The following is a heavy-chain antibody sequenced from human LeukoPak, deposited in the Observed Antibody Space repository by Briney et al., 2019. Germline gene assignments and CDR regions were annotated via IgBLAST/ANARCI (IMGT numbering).Heavy chain of an antibody. D-gene: IGHD4-17*01. J-gene: IGHJ3*02. CDR2: ISYIVST. CDR1: GDSFSSHY. V-gene: IGHV4-59*11. CDR3: ARDLVTVTKGFDI. Sequence: SETLSLTCSVCGDSFSSHYWTWMRQPPGEGVEGSGYISYIVSTNYNPSLKSRVTISIDTYKNQFSLKLSSVPAADTAVYYCARDLVTVTKGFDIWGQGTMVSVSS.